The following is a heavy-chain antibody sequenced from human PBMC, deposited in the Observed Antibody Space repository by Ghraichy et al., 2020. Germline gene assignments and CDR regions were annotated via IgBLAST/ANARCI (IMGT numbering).Heavy chain of an antibody. Sequence: GGSLRLSCATSGFSFSSYSMNWVRQAPGKGLEWVSAIRSSRNNIYYADSVEGRFTISRDNSKNSLFLEMNSLRAEDTAVYYCARDREMATVDYFYYYDMDVWGQGTTVTVSS. D-gene: IGHD5-24*01. CDR2: IRSSRNNI. CDR1: GFSFSSYS. V-gene: IGHV3-21*01. J-gene: IGHJ6*02. CDR3: ARDREMATVDYFYYYDMDV.